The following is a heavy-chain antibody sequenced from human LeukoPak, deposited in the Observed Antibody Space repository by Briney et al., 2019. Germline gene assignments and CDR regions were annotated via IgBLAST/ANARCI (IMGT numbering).Heavy chain of an antibody. V-gene: IGHV3-23*01. CDR1: GFTFSSSA. D-gene: IGHD1-1*01. CDR3: VRGWQQLGS. Sequence: GGSLRLSGAASGFTFSSSAMTWVGQCPGKGLEGVSSLTVVSVISEHADSVKGRFSISRDNSKNTLYMKMNSLTAEDTAVYYCVRGWQQLGSWGRGTLVTVSS. CDR2: LTVVSVIS. J-gene: IGHJ5*02.